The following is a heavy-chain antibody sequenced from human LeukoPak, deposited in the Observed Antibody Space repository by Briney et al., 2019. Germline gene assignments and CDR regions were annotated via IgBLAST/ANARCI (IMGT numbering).Heavy chain of an antibody. V-gene: IGHV3-74*01. CDR3: ARVVRGYCSGGSCYGIDY. CDR2: INSDGSST. Sequence: GGSLRLSCAASGFTFSSYWMHWVRQAPGKGLVWVSRINSDGSSTSYADSVKGRFTISRDNAKNTLYLQMNSLRAEDTAVYYCARVVRGYCSGGSCYGIDYWGQGTLVTVSS. D-gene: IGHD2-15*01. J-gene: IGHJ4*02. CDR1: GFTFSSYW.